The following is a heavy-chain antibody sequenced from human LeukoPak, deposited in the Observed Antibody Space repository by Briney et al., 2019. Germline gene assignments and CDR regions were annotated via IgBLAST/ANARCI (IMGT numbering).Heavy chain of an antibody. V-gene: IGHV1-2*04. CDR1: GYTFTSYA. CDR3: ARFYDSSGYYDY. J-gene: IGHJ4*02. CDR2: INPNSGGT. Sequence: GASVKVSCKASGYTFTSYAMNWVRQAPGQGLEWMGWINPNSGGTNYAQKFQGWVTMTRDTSISTAYMELSRLRSDDTAVYYCARFYDSSGYYDYWGQGTLVTVSS. D-gene: IGHD3-22*01.